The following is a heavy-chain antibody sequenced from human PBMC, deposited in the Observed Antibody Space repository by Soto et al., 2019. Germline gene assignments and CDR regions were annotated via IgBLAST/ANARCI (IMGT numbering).Heavy chain of an antibody. CDR1: GYTFNGYY. V-gene: IGHV1-2*02. Sequence: QVQLVQSGAEVKKPGASVKVSCKASGYTFNGYYMHWVRQAPGQGLEWMGWINPDSGATIYAQKFQGRVTMTRDTSVTTAYLELGGLIADDTAVYYCARSGNDCWRGYFWGQGTLVTVSS. CDR3: ARSGNDCWRGYF. CDR2: INPDSGAT. J-gene: IGHJ1*01. D-gene: IGHD3-3*01.